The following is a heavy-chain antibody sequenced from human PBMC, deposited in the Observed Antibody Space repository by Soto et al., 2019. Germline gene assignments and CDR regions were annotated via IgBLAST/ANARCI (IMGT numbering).Heavy chain of an antibody. CDR2: INPKSGGT. Sequence: GNSVKVSCTAAGYTFTDYYMHWVRQAPGQGLEWMGWINPKSGGTNYAQNFQGRITMTMDTSISTAYMELSRLRSDDTAVYYCARAGRYCSGTTFSGYYYGLNDWGQGTTVTFSS. CDR3: ARAGRYCSGTTFSGYYYGLND. CDR1: GYTFTDYY. D-gene: IGHD2-2*01. J-gene: IGHJ6*02. V-gene: IGHV1-2*02.